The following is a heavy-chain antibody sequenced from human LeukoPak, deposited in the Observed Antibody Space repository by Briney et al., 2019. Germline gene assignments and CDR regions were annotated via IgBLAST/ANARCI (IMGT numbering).Heavy chain of an antibody. D-gene: IGHD3-22*01. CDR3: AKDSSVFHYDSRSLDY. CDR2: ISSSGITI. CDR1: GFIFSDYY. V-gene: IGHV3-11*04. J-gene: IGHJ4*02. Sequence: GGSLRLSCAASGFIFSDYYMSWIRQAPGKGLEWVSYISSSGITIYYADSVKGRFTISRDNSKNTLYLQMNSLRAKDTAVFYCAKDSSVFHYDSRSLDYWGQGTLVTVSS.